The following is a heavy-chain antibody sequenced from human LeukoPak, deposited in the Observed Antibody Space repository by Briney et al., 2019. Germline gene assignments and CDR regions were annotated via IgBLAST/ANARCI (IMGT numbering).Heavy chain of an antibody. CDR2: ISTTSSTI. Sequence: GGSLRLSCAASGFTFSSYVMSWVRQAPGKGLEWVSYISTTSSTIHYAASVKGRFTISRDNAKNSLYLQMNSLRDEDTAVYYCARDRNYAFDYWGQGTLVTVSS. CDR3: ARDRNYAFDY. CDR1: GFTFSSYV. D-gene: IGHD1-7*01. J-gene: IGHJ4*02. V-gene: IGHV3-48*02.